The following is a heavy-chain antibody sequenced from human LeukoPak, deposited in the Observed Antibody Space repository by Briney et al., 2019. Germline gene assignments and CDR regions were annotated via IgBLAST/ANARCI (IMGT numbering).Heavy chain of an antibody. CDR2: INPNSGGT. J-gene: IGHJ4*02. V-gene: IGHV1-2*02. CDR3: ARVRGGFYSSGWEVRFDY. Sequence: ASVKVSCKASGYTFAGYDMHWVRQAPGQGLEWMGGINPNSGGTNYGQKFQGRVTMTRDTSISTVYMELSRLRAHDTAVYYCARVRGGFYSSGWEVRFDYWRQGPLVTVSS. CDR1: GYTFAGYD. D-gene: IGHD6-19*01.